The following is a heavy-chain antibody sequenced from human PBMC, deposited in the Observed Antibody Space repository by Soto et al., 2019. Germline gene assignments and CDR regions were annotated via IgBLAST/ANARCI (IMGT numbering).Heavy chain of an antibody. Sequence: QVQLVEAGGGVVQPGRSLRLSCAASGFTFSSYGMHWGRQAPGKGLEWVAVISYDGSNKYYADSVKGRFTISRDNSKNTLYLQMNSLRAEDTAVYYCATPQGGWYPPFDYWGQGTLVTVSS. V-gene: IGHV3-30*03. CDR3: ATPQGGWYPPFDY. CDR1: GFTFSSYG. J-gene: IGHJ4*02. D-gene: IGHD6-19*01. CDR2: ISYDGSNK.